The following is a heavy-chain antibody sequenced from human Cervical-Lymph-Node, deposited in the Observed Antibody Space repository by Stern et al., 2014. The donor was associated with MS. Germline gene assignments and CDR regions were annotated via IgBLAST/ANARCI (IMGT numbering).Heavy chain of an antibody. Sequence: QLVQSGAEVKKPGESLKISCKGSGYSFTNYWIGWVRQMPGKGLEWMGIIYPGDSDTRYSQSFQGQVTISADKSIRTASLQWSSLKASDTAMYYCARHCAKREQCAFDYWGQGTLVTVSS. CDR2: IYPGDSDT. V-gene: IGHV5-51*01. D-gene: IGHD6-19*01. CDR3: ARHCAKREQCAFDY. CDR1: GYSFTNYW. J-gene: IGHJ4*02.